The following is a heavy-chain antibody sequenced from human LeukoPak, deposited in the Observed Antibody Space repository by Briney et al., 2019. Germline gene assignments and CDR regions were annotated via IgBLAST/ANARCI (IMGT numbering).Heavy chain of an antibody. D-gene: IGHD3-3*01. J-gene: IGHJ5*02. CDR1: GYTFTSYY. V-gene: IGHV1-46*01. Sequence: ASVKVSCKASGYTFTSYYMHWVRQAPGQGLEWMGIINPSGGSTSYAQKFQGRVTMTRDPSTSTVYMELSSLRSEDTAVYYCATDPWILELDPWGQGTLVTVSS. CDR2: INPSGGST. CDR3: ATDPWILELDP.